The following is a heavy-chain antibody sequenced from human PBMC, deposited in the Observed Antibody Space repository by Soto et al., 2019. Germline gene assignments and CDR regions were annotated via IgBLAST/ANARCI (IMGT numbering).Heavy chain of an antibody. CDR3: AGQYSSSSVEF. CDR2: ISSGAITI. V-gene: IGHV3-11*01. J-gene: IGHJ4*02. CDR1: GFTFSDYY. D-gene: IGHD6-6*01. Sequence: QVQLVESGGGLVKPGGSLRLSCAASGFTFSDYYMNWIRQAPGKGLEWVSYISSGAITIYYADSVKGRFTISRDNAKNSLYLQMNSLRADDTAVYYCAGQYSSSSVEFWGQGTLVTVSS.